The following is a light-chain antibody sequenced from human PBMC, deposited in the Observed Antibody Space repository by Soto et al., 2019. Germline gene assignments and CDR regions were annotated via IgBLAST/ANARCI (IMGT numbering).Light chain of an antibody. CDR2: DAS. Sequence: EIVMTQSPATLSVSPGERATLSCRASQSVYSKLAWYQQKPGQAPRLLIYDASIRATGIPDRFIGGGSGTEFTLTITSLQSEDFAVYYCQRYSDWPPWTFGQGTKVDIK. CDR3: QRYSDWPPWT. CDR1: QSVYSK. J-gene: IGKJ1*01. V-gene: IGKV3-15*01.